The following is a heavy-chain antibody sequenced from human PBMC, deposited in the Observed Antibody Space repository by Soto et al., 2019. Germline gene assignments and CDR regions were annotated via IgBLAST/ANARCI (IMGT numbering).Heavy chain of an antibody. CDR2: ISSSGSTI. D-gene: IGHD3-16*01. CDR1: GFTFSSYE. V-gene: IGHV3-48*03. CDR3: ARSRGFDAFDI. J-gene: IGHJ3*02. Sequence: GGSLRLSCAASGFTFSSYEMNWVRQAPGKGLEWVSYISSSGSTIYYADSVKGRFTISRDNAKNSLYLQMNSLRAKDTAVYYCARSRGFDAFDIWGQGTMVTVSS.